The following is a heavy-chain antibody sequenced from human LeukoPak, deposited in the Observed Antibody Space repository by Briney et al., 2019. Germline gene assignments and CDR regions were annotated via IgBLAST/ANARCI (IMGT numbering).Heavy chain of an antibody. Sequence: GGSLRLSCAASGFTFSGYVMSWVRQAPGKGLEGVSGISGSGGSTYYADSVKGRFTISRDNSKNTLYLQMNGLRAEDTAVYYCAKEGSMKGAFDIWGQGTMVTVSS. J-gene: IGHJ3*02. D-gene: IGHD3-10*01. CDR3: AKEGSMKGAFDI. CDR2: ISGSGGST. V-gene: IGHV3-23*01. CDR1: GFTFSGYV.